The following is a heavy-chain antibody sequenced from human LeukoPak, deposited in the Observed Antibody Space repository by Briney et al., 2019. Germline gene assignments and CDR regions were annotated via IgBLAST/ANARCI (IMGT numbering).Heavy chain of an antibody. V-gene: IGHV3-20*04. CDR1: GFTFDDYG. J-gene: IGHJ4*02. CDR3: ARGTKPDSSGYYFDY. D-gene: IGHD3-22*01. Sequence: GGSLRLSCAASGFTFDDYGMSWVRQAPGEGLEWVSGINWNGGSTGYADSVKGRFTISRDNAKNSLYLQMNSLRAEDTALYYCARGTKPDSSGYYFDYWGQGTLVTVSS. CDR2: INWNGGST.